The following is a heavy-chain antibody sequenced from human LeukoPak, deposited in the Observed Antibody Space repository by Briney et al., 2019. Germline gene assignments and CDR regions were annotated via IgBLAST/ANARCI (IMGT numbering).Heavy chain of an antibody. J-gene: IGHJ3*02. CDR1: GGSISSYY. CDR3: ARDYCSSTSCRHGAFDI. V-gene: IGHV4-4*07. Sequence: SETLSLTCTVCGGSISSYYWSWIRQPAGKGLEWIGRIYTSGSTNYNPSLKSRVTMSVDTSKNQFSLKLSSVTAADTAVYYCARDYCSSTSCRHGAFDIWGQGTMVTVSS. D-gene: IGHD2-2*01. CDR2: IYTSGST.